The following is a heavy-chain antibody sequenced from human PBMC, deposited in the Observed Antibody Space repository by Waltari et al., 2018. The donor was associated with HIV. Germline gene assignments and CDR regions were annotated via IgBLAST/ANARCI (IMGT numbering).Heavy chain of an antibody. CDR3: ARGAFSRRTRTSSRLWAS. V-gene: IGHV1-3*01. CDR2: INAATGRT. J-gene: IGHJ5*02. CDR1: GDSISTYV. Sequence: QFVQSGAEVKKPGASITVSCGVSGDSISTYVVHWLRQAPGHRPEWMGLINAATGRTQFAQQFQGRLNFTRDTSANVAYMALSALRFEDTAVYYCARGAFSRRTRTSSRLWASWGQGTPVTVSS. D-gene: IGHD6-6*01.